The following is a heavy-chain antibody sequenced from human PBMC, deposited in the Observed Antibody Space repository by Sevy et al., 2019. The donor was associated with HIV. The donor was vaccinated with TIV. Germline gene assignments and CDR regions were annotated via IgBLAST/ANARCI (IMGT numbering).Heavy chain of an antibody. CDR1: GFTFSSYG. CDR3: AKSPPTYYDFWSGYLYYFDY. Sequence: GSLRLSCAASGFTFSSYGMHWVRQAPGKGLEWVAFIRYDGSNKYYADSVKGRFTISRDNSKNTLYLQMNSLRAEDTAVYYCAKSPPTYYDFWSGYLYYFDYWGQGTLVTVSS. D-gene: IGHD3-3*01. CDR2: IRYDGSNK. V-gene: IGHV3-30*02. J-gene: IGHJ4*02.